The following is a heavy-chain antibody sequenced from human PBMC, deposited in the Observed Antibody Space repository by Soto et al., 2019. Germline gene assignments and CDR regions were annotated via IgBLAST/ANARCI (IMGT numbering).Heavy chain of an antibody. V-gene: IGHV3-7*03. J-gene: IGHJ3*02. CDR3: AREEKDDDFWSGPSAGNAFDI. CDR1: GFTFSSSW. Sequence: GGSLRLSWAASGFTFSSSWMSWVRPAPGGGREWVANIKQDGREKCYVDAEKGRITIARENAKKTLYLQVNRLRADDKAVYYCAREEKDDDFWSGPSAGNAFDIWGQGTMVTVSS. CDR2: IKQDGREK. D-gene: IGHD3-3*01.